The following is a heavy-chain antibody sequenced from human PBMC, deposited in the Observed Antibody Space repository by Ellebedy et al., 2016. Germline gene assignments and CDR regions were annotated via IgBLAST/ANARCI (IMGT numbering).Heavy chain of an antibody. CDR2: IWYDGSNK. CDR1: GFTFSSYG. V-gene: IGHV3-33*06. D-gene: IGHD3-22*01. J-gene: IGHJ4*02. Sequence: GESLKISCAASGFTFSSYGMHWVRQAPGKGLEWVAVIWYDGSNKYYADSVKGRFTISRDNSKNALYLQMNSLRAEDTAVYYCAKNAMYYYDSSGYTIFDYWGQGTLVTVSS. CDR3: AKNAMYYYDSSGYTIFDY.